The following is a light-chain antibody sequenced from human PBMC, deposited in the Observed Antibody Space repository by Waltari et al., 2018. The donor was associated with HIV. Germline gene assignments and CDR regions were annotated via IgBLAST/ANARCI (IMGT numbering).Light chain of an antibody. V-gene: IGKV1-39*01. CDR3: HQSYNSPLT. Sequence: KAPKVLIYDASNLQSGVPSRFSGSGSGTDFTLTINSLQPDDFATYFCHQSYNSPLTFGPGTKVEI. CDR2: DAS. J-gene: IGKJ3*01.